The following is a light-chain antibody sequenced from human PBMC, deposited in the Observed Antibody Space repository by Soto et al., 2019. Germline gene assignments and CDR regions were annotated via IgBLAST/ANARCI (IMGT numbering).Light chain of an antibody. CDR2: EVS. CDR1: SSDVGGYNY. V-gene: IGLV2-8*01. CDR3: SSYAGSNNLV. J-gene: IGLJ2*01. Sequence: QSVLTQPPSASGSPGQSVTISCTGTSSDVGGYNYGSWYQQHPGKAPKLMIYEVSKRPSGVPDRFSGSKSGDTASLTVSGLQADDEADYYCSSYAGSNNLVFGGGTKLTVL.